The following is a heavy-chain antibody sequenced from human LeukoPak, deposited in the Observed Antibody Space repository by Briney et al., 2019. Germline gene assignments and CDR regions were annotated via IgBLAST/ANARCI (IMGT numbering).Heavy chain of an antibody. Sequence: PGGSLRLSCAASGFTFSRHWMTWVRQAPGKGLEWVANTKEDGTKKNYVDSVKGRFTISRDNAKNSLYLQMSSLRAEDTAVFYCARDQYDTWSRRGNFDSWGQGTLVIVSS. V-gene: IGHV3-7*03. CDR1: GFTFSRHW. D-gene: IGHD3-3*01. J-gene: IGHJ4*02. CDR3: ARDQYDTWSRRGNFDS. CDR2: TKEDGTKK.